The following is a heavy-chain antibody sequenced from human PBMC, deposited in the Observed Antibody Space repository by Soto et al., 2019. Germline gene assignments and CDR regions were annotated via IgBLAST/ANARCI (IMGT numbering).Heavy chain of an antibody. D-gene: IGHD3-16*02. CDR2: INQDGRDT. CDR1: GLAFRSFL. Sequence: GGSLRLSCAASGLAFRSFLMSWVRQAPGGGLEWVANINQDGRDTYYSDSVRDRFTISRDNAANSLFLHMNSLGAEDTAVYYCATYHDDEWESYRHRYWGQGTLVTVSS. CDR3: ATYHDDEWESYRHRY. J-gene: IGHJ4*02. V-gene: IGHV3-7*01.